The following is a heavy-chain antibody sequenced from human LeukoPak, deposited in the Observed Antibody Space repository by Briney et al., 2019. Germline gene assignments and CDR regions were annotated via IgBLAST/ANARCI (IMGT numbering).Heavy chain of an antibody. Sequence: SVKVSCKASGGTFSSYAISWLRQAPGQGLEWMGRIIPIFGTANYAQKFQGRVTITTDESTSTAYMELSSLRSEDTAVYYCASEQYGYGLSYFDYWGQGTLVTVSS. CDR1: GGTFSSYA. CDR3: ASEQYGYGLSYFDY. D-gene: IGHD5-18*01. CDR2: IIPIFGTA. V-gene: IGHV1-69*05. J-gene: IGHJ4*02.